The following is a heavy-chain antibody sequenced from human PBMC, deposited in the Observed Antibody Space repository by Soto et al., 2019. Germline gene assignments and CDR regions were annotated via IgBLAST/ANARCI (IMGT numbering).Heavy chain of an antibody. CDR2: IYYSGST. V-gene: IGHV4-31*03. CDR1: GGSISSGGYY. D-gene: IGHD3-22*01. Sequence: SETLSLTCTVSGGSISSGGYYWSWIRQHPGKGLEWIGYIYYSGSTYYNPSLKSRVTISVDTSKNQFSLKLSSVTAADTAVYYCARVAYYYDSSPWGAQNWFDPWGQGTLVTVSS. J-gene: IGHJ5*02. CDR3: ARVAYYYDSSPWGAQNWFDP.